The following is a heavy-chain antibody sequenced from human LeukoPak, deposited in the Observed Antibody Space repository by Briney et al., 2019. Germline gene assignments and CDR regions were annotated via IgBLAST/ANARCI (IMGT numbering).Heavy chain of an antibody. Sequence: SVKVSCKASGGTFSSYAISWVRQAPGQGLEWMGGIIPIFGTANYAQKFQGRVTITADESTSTAYMELSSLRSEDTAVYYCARTGIAVAGATDYYYYYMDVWGKGTTVTISS. D-gene: IGHD6-19*01. CDR3: ARTGIAVAGATDYYYYYMDV. V-gene: IGHV1-69*13. J-gene: IGHJ6*03. CDR1: GGTFSSYA. CDR2: IIPIFGTA.